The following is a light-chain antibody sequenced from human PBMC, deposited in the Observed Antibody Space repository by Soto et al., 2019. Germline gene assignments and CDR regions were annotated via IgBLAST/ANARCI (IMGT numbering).Light chain of an antibody. CDR3: QQYNNWPPWT. V-gene: IGKV3-15*01. J-gene: IGKJ1*01. CDR2: GAS. Sequence: EIVMTQSPATLSVCPGERAPLSCRASQSVSSKLAWYQQKPVQAPRLLIYGASTRATGIPARFSGSGSGTEFTLTISSLQSEDFAVYCCQQYNNWPPWTFGQGTKVDIK. CDR1: QSVSSK.